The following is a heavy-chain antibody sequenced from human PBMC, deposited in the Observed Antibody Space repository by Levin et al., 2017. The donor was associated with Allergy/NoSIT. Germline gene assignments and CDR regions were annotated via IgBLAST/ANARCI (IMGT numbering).Heavy chain of an antibody. J-gene: IGHJ3*02. CDR2: ISYNGST. V-gene: IGHV4-39*01. CDR1: GGSISSSSYY. D-gene: IGHD3-22*01. Sequence: SETLSLTCTVSGGSISSSSYYWGWIRQPPRKGLEWIGSISYNGSTYYNPSLKSRVTISVDTSKNQFSLKLSSVTAADTAVYYCARFTWGYYYDSSGYQRAFDIWGQGTMVTVSS. CDR3: ARFTWGYYYDSSGYQRAFDI.